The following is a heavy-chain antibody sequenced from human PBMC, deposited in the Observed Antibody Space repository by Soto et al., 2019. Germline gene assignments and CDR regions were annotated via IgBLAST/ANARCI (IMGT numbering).Heavy chain of an antibody. V-gene: IGHV3-30-3*01. J-gene: IGHJ4*02. CDR3: ARDQHYGDFPFDY. CDR2: ISYDGGNK. CDR1: GFTFSSYA. Sequence: QVQLVESGGGVVQPGRSLRLSCAASGFTFSSYAMHWVRQAPGKGLGWVAVISYDGGNKYYADSVKGRCTISRDNSKNTRYLQLNSLRAEDTAVYYCARDQHYGDFPFDYWGQGTLVTVSS. D-gene: IGHD4-17*01.